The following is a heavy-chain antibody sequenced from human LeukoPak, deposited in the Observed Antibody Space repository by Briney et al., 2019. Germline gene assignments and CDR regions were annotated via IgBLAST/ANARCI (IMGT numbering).Heavy chain of an antibody. J-gene: IGHJ6*03. CDR2: IYHDGTT. D-gene: IGHD6-13*01. CDR3: ARVAYSSYYYYMDV. V-gene: IGHV4-4*02. CDR1: GGSISSSNW. Sequence: SETLSLTCAVSGGSISSSNWWSWVRQPPGKGLEWIGQIYHDGTTSYNPSLKSRVTILVDTSKNQFSLRLSSVSAADTAVYYCARVAYSSYYYYMDVWGKGTTVTVSS.